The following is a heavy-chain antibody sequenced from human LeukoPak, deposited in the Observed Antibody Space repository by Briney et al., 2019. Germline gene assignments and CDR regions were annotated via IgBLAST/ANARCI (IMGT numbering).Heavy chain of an antibody. CDR2: IYPGDSDT. CDR3: ARSEPPYYYDSSGYSYGMDV. J-gene: IGHJ6*02. V-gene: IGHV5-51*01. D-gene: IGHD3-22*01. CDR1: GYSFTSYW. Sequence: GESLKISCKGSGYSFTSYWIGWVRQMPGKGLEWMGIIYPGDSDTRYSPSFQGQVTISADKSISTAYLQWSSLKASDTAMYYCARSEPPYYYDSSGYSYGMDVWGQGTTVTVSS.